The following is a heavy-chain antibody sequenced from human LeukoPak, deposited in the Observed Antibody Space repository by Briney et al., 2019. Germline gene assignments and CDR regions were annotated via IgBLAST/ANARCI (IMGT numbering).Heavy chain of an antibody. Sequence: GGSLRLSCAASGFTFDDYAMHWVRQAPGKGLEWVSAISGSGGSTYYADSVKGRFTISRDNSKNTLYLQMNSLRTEDTALYYCAKDVPDYGGNSGLAFDIWGQGTMVTVSS. D-gene: IGHD4-23*01. CDR2: ISGSGGST. CDR3: AKDVPDYGGNSGLAFDI. V-gene: IGHV3-23*01. J-gene: IGHJ3*02. CDR1: GFTFDDYA.